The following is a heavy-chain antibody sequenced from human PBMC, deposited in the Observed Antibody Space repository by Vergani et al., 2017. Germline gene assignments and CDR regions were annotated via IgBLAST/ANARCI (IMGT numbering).Heavy chain of an antibody. J-gene: IGHJ4*02. Sequence: EVQLLESGGTLVQPGGSLRLSCAASGFTFSNYAMTWVRQVPGKGLEWVSAISGSDGHTFYADSVKGRFTISRDNSNNTLYLQMNSLRAEDTAVYFCAKADPSNSGSYYFDYWGQGTLVTVSS. CDR2: ISGSDGHT. V-gene: IGHV3-23*01. D-gene: IGHD1-26*01. CDR1: GFTFSNYA. CDR3: AKADPSNSGSYYFDY.